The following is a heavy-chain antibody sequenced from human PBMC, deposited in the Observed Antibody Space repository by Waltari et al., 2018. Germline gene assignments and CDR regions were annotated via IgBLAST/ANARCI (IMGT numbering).Heavy chain of an antibody. D-gene: IGHD6-13*01. CDR3: AHSGIVAAGTVKGGGKALFDY. Sequence: QITLKESGPTLVKPTQTLTLTCTFSGFSLSTSGVGVGWIRQPPGKALEWLALIYWNDDKRYSPSLKSRLTITKDTSKNQVVLTMTNMDPVDTATYYCAHSGIVAAGTVKGGGKALFDYWGQGTLVTVSS. J-gene: IGHJ4*02. CDR1: GFSLSTSGVG. CDR2: IYWNDDK. V-gene: IGHV2-5*01.